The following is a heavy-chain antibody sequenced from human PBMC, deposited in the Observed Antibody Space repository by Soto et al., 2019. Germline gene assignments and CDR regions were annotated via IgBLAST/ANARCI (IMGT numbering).Heavy chain of an antibody. Sequence: QVQLQESGPGLVKPSQTLSLTCTVSGDSISRGGYYWSWLRQHPRKGLEWIGYIYHSGSTIYNPSLKSRVTISVDTSKNRLSLELSNVTAADTAVYYCARDGAGAYGLGWFDPWGQGILVTVSS. J-gene: IGHJ5*02. D-gene: IGHD2-21*01. V-gene: IGHV4-31*03. CDR3: ARDGAGAYGLGWFDP. CDR1: GDSISRGGYY. CDR2: IYHSGST.